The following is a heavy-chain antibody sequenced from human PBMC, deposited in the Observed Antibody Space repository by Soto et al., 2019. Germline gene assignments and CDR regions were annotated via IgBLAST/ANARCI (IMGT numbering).Heavy chain of an antibody. D-gene: IGHD6-19*01. CDR3: ARDTYSSGWATQFDY. Sequence: QVQLVESGGGVVQPGRSLRLSCAASGFTFSSYAMHWVRQAPGKGLEWVAVISYDGSNKYYADSVKGRFTISRDNSKNTLYLQMNSLRAEDTAVYYCARDTYSSGWATQFDYWGQVTMVTVSS. CDR1: GFTFSSYA. CDR2: ISYDGSNK. J-gene: IGHJ4*02. V-gene: IGHV3-30-3*01.